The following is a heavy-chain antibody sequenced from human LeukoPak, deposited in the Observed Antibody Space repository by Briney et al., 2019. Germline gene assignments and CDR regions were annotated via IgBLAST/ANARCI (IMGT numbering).Heavy chain of an antibody. CDR3: TRPEVDD. J-gene: IGHJ4*02. V-gene: IGHV3-73*01. CDR1: GFAFSGSG. Sequence: GGSLRLSCAASGFAFSGSGMHWVRQASGKGLEWVGRVRSRINSYTTAYAASVKGRFTISRDDSKNMVYLQMDSLKIEDTAVYYCTRPEVDDWGQGTLVIVSS. CDR2: VRSRINSYTT.